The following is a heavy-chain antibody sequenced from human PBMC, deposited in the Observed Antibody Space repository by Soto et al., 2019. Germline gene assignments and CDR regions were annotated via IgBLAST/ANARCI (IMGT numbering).Heavy chain of an antibody. Sequence: SETLSLTCTISGGAIGSHYWTWIRQPAGKGLEWIGRIYGSGSTKYNPSLQSRVTMSLDTSKNQFSLRLESVTAADTAVYYCARGQRFSDWFDPWGQGTLVTVSS. V-gene: IGHV4-4*07. CDR2: IYGSGST. CDR1: GGAIGSHY. D-gene: IGHD3-3*01. CDR3: ARGQRFSDWFDP. J-gene: IGHJ5*02.